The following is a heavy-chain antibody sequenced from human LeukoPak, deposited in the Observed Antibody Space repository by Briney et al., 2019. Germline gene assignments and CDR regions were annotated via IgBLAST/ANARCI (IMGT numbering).Heavy chain of an antibody. V-gene: IGHV4-61*01. CDR1: GGSVSSGSYY. D-gene: IGHD3-10*01. J-gene: IGHJ4*02. Sequence: SETLSLTCTVSGGSVSSGSYYWSWIRQPPGTGLEWIGYIYYSGSTNYNPSLKSRDTISVDTSKNQFSLKLSSVTAADTAVYYCASGLPFGDFDYWGQGTLVTVSS. CDR2: IYYSGST. CDR3: ASGLPFGDFDY.